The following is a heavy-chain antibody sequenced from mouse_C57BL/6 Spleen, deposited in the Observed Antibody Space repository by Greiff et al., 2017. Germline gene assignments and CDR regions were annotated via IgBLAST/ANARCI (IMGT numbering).Heavy chain of an antibody. CDR3: ARADYYGYDDWYFDV. Sequence: VQLQQSDAELVKPGASVKISCKVSGYTFTDHTIHWMKQRPEQGLEWIGYIYPRDGSTKYNEKFKGKATLTADKSSSTAYMQLNSLTSEDSAVYLCARADYYGYDDWYFDVWGTGTTVTVAS. CDR1: GYTFTDHT. V-gene: IGHV1-78*01. CDR2: IYPRDGST. D-gene: IGHD2-2*01. J-gene: IGHJ1*03.